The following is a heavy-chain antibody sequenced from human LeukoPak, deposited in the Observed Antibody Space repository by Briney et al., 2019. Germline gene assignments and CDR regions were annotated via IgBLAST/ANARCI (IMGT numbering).Heavy chain of an antibody. J-gene: IGHJ5*02. CDR3: ARVRATIFGVAHSWFDP. CDR2: IYYSGST. D-gene: IGHD3-3*01. CDR1: GGSISSGGYC. Sequence: SETLSLTCTVSGGSISSGGYCWSWVRQHPGKGLEWIVYIYYSGSTYYSPSLKSRVTISVDTSKNQFSLKLSSVTAADTAVYYCARVRATIFGVAHSWFDPWGQGTLVTVSS. V-gene: IGHV4-31*03.